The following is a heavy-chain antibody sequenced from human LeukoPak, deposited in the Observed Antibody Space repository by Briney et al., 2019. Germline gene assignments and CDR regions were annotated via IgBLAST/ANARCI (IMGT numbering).Heavy chain of an antibody. V-gene: IGHV4-59*08. D-gene: IGHD2-2*01. J-gene: IGHJ3*01. CDR1: GGSISNYY. Sequence: SETLSLTCTVSGGSISNYYCSWLRQPPGKGLEWIGHIYYSESSNNNPPLMSRVTISVDTSKNQFSLKLSTVTAAHTAVYYSSGSTSPGAFDVWGEGTMVTVSS. CDR2: IYYSESS. CDR3: SGSTSPGAFDV.